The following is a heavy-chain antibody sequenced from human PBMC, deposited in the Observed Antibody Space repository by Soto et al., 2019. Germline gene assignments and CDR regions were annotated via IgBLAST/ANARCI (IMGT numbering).Heavy chain of an antibody. CDR1: GGTFGSYA. D-gene: IGHD2-2*01. Sequence: QVQLVQSGAEVKKPGSSVKVSCKASGGTFGSYAISLVRQAHGQGLEWMGGIIPIPGTANYAQKFQGRVTIAADESTSTAYMELISLISEDTAVYYCARSQVSSTSLEIYYYYYYGMDVWGQGTTVTVSS. V-gene: IGHV1-69*01. CDR2: IIPIPGTA. J-gene: IGHJ6*02. CDR3: ARSQVSSTSLEIYYYYYYGMDV.